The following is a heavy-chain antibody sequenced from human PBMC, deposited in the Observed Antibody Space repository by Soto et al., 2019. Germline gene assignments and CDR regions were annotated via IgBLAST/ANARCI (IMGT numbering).Heavy chain of an antibody. J-gene: IGHJ4*02. Sequence: QITLKESGPTLVKPTQTLTLTCTFSGFSLSTSGVGVGWIRQPPGKALEWLALIYWDDDKRYSPSLKSRRTIPTEASKNQLVLTMTNMDPVDTATYYCAHRGYDIFTGYYLPHFDYWGQGTLVTVSS. CDR3: AHRGYDIFTGYYLPHFDY. D-gene: IGHD3-9*01. CDR1: GFSLSTSGVG. V-gene: IGHV2-5*02. CDR2: IYWDDDK.